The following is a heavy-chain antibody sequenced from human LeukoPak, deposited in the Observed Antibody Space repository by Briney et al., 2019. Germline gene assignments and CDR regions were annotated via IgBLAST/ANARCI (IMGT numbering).Heavy chain of an antibody. J-gene: IGHJ4*02. D-gene: IGHD1-26*01. CDR2: INWNGGST. CDR3: ASGGIYYGAAFDF. CDR1: GFTFSNYA. V-gene: IGHV3-20*04. Sequence: PGGSLRLSCVASGFTFSNYAMSWIRQAPGKGLEWVSGINWNGGSTGYADSVKGQFTISRDNAKNSLYLQMNSLRAEDTALYYCASGGIYYGAAFDFWGQGTLVTVSS.